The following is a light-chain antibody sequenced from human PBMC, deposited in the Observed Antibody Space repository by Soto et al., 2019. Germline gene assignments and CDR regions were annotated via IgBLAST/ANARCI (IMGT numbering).Light chain of an antibody. CDR3: QQYNNWPPIT. CDR1: QSVSSN. CDR2: GAS. Sequence: EIVLTQSPGTLSLSPGERATLSCRASQSVSSNLAWYQQKPVQAPRLLIYGASTRATGIPAGFSGSGSGTEFTLTISSLQSEDFAVYYCQQYNNWPPITFGQGTRLEI. J-gene: IGKJ5*01. V-gene: IGKV3-15*01.